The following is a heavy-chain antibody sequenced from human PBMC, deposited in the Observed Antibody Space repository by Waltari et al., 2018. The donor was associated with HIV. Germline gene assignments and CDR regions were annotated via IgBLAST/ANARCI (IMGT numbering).Heavy chain of an antibody. CDR1: GGSITSGSYY. CDR2: VYTSGNS. Sequence: QVQLQESGPGLVKPSQTLSLTCNVSGGSITSGSYYWTWIRQPAGKGLEWIGRVYTSGNSNYNPSLQSRFTMSVDTSKNQFSLKLSSLTAADTAVYYCARGIEVLTGYYHWYLDLWGRGTLVTVSS. V-gene: IGHV4-61*02. CDR3: ARGIEVLTGYYHWYLDL. J-gene: IGHJ2*01. D-gene: IGHD3-9*01.